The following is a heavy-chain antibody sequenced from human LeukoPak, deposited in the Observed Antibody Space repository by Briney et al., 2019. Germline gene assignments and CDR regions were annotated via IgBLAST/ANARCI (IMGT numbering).Heavy chain of an antibody. V-gene: IGHV3-23*01. CDR2: ISGSGGST. D-gene: IGHD3-9*01. Sequence: GGSLRLSCAASGFTFSSYAMSWVRQAPGKGLEWVSAISGSGGSTYYADSVKGRFTISRDNSKNTLYLQMNSLRAEDTAVYYCAKATPGYYDILTGYYNRDFTVYYFDYWGQGTLVTVSS. CDR1: GFTFSSYA. CDR3: AKATPGYYDILTGYYNRDFTVYYFDY. J-gene: IGHJ4*02.